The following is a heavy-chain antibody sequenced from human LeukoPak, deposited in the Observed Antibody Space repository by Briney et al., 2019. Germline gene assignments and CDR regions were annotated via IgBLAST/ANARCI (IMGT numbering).Heavy chain of an antibody. CDR2: INHSGST. D-gene: IGHD5-12*01. CDR3: AERGYSGYDEVVFDY. J-gene: IGHJ4*02. V-gene: IGHV4-34*01. Sequence: SETLSLTCAVYGGSFSGCYWSWIRQPPGKGLEWIGEINHSGSTNYNPSLKSRVTISVDTSKNQFSLKLSSVTAADTAVYYCAERGYSGYDEVVFDYWGQGTLVAVSS. CDR1: GGSFSGCY.